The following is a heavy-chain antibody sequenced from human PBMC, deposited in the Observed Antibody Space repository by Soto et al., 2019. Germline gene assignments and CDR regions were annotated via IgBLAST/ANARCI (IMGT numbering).Heavy chain of an antibody. J-gene: IGHJ4*02. Sequence: EVQLVESGGGLVQPGGSLRLSCAASGFTFSSYSMNWVRQAPGKGLEWLSYISSTSSTIYYADSVEGRFTISRDNAKNSLFLPMNNLRDDDTAFYYCATIKGVNDYDSSGFHSVDYWGQGTLVTVSS. D-gene: IGHD3-22*01. CDR2: ISSTSSTI. CDR3: ATIKGVNDYDSSGFHSVDY. V-gene: IGHV3-48*02. CDR1: GFTFSSYS.